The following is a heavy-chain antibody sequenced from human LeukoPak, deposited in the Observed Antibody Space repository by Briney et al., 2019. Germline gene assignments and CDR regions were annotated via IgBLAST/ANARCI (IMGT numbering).Heavy chain of an antibody. CDR1: GYSISTDYY. CDR2: IHHGGNT. J-gene: IGHJ5*02. D-gene: IGHD3-10*01. Sequence: PSETLSLTCAVSGYSISTDYYWGWIRQPPGKGLEWIGSIHHGGNTYYNPSLKSRVSLSVDPSKNQFSLKLSSVTAADTAVFYCARELVVRGGIIHNWFDPWGQGTLVTVSS. V-gene: IGHV4-38-2*02. CDR3: ARELVVRGGIIHNWFDP.